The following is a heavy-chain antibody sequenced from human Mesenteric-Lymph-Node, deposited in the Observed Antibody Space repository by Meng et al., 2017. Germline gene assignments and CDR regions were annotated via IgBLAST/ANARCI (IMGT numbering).Heavy chain of an antibody. V-gene: IGHV3-23*01. D-gene: IGHD3-22*01. J-gene: IGHJ2*01. CDR3: AKKTVGSGYHPYED. CDR2: IVSGHSYT. Sequence: GESLKISCAASGFTFSSYEMNWVRQAPGQGLQWVATIVSGHSYTNYADSVRGRFTISRDNSKNSLYLQMDSLRDEDTAIYYCAKKTVGSGYHPYEDWGRGTLVTVSS. CDR1: GFTFSSYE.